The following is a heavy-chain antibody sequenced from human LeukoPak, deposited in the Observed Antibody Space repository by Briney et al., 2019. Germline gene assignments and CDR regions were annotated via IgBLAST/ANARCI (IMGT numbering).Heavy chain of an antibody. CDR2: IWPDGSNK. Sequence: GGSLRLSCAASGFTFSSYGMHWVRQAPGKGLEWVAVIWPDGSNKYYADSVKGRFTISRDNSKNTLYLQMSSLRAEDTAVYYCARDHGAYRFDPWGQGTLVTVSS. V-gene: IGHV3-33*01. D-gene: IGHD4-17*01. J-gene: IGHJ5*02. CDR1: GFTFSSYG. CDR3: ARDHGAYRFDP.